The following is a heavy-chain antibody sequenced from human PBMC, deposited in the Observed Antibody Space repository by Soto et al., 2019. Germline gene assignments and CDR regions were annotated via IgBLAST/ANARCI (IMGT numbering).Heavy chain of an antibody. CDR2: ISGSGRTT. Sequence: EVQLLESGVGLVQPGGSLRLSCAASGFTFGTYAMKWLLQAPGRGLECVSFISGSGRTTYYADSVKGRFTVSRDNSKNTMYLQMNSLRAEDTALYYCAKFRGPSYSYYYMDVWGKGTTVTVSS. D-gene: IGHD3-16*01. J-gene: IGHJ6*03. V-gene: IGHV3-23*01. CDR1: GFTFGTYA. CDR3: AKFRGPSYSYYYMDV.